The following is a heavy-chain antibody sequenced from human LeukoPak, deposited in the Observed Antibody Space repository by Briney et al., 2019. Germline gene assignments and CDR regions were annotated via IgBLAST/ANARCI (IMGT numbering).Heavy chain of an antibody. V-gene: IGHV3-7*05. CDR3: RRWAEGFDF. CDR2: INKDGSEK. CDR1: GFTFSAFW. Sequence: GESLKISCEASGFTFSAFWMGWVRQAPGQGLEWVANINKDGSEKNYVSSVKGRFTISRDNAKNSLTLQMNSLRAEDTAVYFCRRWAEGFDFWGQGTLVTVSS. D-gene: IGHD1-14*01. J-gene: IGHJ4*02.